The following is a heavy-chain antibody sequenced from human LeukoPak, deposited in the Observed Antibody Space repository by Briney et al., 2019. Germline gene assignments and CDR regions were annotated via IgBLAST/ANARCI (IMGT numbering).Heavy chain of an antibody. D-gene: IGHD1-26*01. V-gene: IGHV3-23*01. CDR3: AKGRGSPYYFEY. CDR2: VSGSGASI. J-gene: IGHJ4*02. Sequence: PGGSLRLSCAASGFTFSSFAMSWVRQAPGKGLEWVSSVSGSGASIYYADSVKGRFTISRDNSKNTLYLQMNSLRAEDTAVYYCAKGRGSPYYFEYWGQGTLVTVSS. CDR1: GFTFSSFA.